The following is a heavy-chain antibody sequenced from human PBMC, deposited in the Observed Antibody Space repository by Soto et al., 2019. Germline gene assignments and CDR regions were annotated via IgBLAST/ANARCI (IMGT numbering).Heavy chain of an antibody. CDR2: ISYDGSNK. V-gene: IGHV3-30-3*01. CDR1: GFTFSSYA. J-gene: IGHJ4*02. CDR3: ARDRDSSGILDY. D-gene: IGHD6-19*01. Sequence: GGSLRLSCAASGFTFSSYAMHWVRQAPGKGLEWVAVISYDGSNKYYADSVKGRFTISRDNSKNTLYLQMNSLRAEDTAVYYCARDRDSSGILDYWGQGTLVTVSS.